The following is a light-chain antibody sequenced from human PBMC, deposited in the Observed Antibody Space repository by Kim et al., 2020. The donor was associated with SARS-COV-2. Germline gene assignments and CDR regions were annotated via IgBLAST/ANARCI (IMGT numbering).Light chain of an antibody. J-gene: IGKJ2*01. CDR2: GAS. V-gene: IGKV3-15*01. CDR1: QNIGIN. Sequence: ETVMTQSPAALSVSPGERATLSCRTSQNIGINLAWYQQKPGQAPRLLIYGASTRATGISDRFSGSGSGTDFTLTISSLQSEDLAVYYWQQYGDWPYVFGQGTKLEI. CDR3: QQYGDWPYV.